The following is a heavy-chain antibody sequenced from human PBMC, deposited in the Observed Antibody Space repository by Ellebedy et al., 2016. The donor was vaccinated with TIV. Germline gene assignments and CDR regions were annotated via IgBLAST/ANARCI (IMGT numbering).Heavy chain of an antibody. J-gene: IGHJ4*02. Sequence: GESLKISCAASGFTFNNYWMSWVRQAPGKGLEWVANIKQDGSAKYYVDSVKGRFTISRDNAKNSLYLQMHSLRAGDTAVYYCARVNVVGALDYWGQGTLVTVSS. D-gene: IGHD1-26*01. V-gene: IGHV3-7*01. CDR3: ARVNVVGALDY. CDR1: GFTFNNYW. CDR2: IKQDGSAK.